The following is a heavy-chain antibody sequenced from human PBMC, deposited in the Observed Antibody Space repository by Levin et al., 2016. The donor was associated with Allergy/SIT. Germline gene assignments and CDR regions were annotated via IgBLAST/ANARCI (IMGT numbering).Heavy chain of an antibody. CDR3: ARAPYNWNQRFDP. V-gene: IGHV1-2*04. Sequence: ASVKVSCKASGYTFTGYYMHWVRQAPGQGLEWMGWINPNSGGTNYAQKFQGWVTMTRDTSISTAYMELSRLRSDDTAVYYCARAPYNWNQRFDPWGQGTLVTVSS. D-gene: IGHD1-20*01. CDR2: INPNSGGT. J-gene: IGHJ5*02. CDR1: GYTFTGYY.